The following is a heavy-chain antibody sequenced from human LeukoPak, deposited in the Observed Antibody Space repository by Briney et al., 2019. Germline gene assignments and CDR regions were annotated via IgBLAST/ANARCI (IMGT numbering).Heavy chain of an antibody. CDR2: MNPNSGNT. CDR3: ARDLPEVRDAFDI. D-gene: IGHD3-10*01. V-gene: IGHV1-8*01. CDR1: GYTFTSYD. Sequence: ASVKVSCKASGYTFTSYDTNWVRQATGQGLEWMGWMNPNSGNTGYAQKFQGRVTMTRNTSISTAYMELSSLRSEDTAVYYCARDLPEVRDAFDIWGQGTMVTVSS. J-gene: IGHJ3*02.